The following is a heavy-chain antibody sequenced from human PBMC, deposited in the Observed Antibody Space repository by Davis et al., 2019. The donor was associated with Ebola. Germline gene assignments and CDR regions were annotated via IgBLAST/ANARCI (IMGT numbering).Heavy chain of an antibody. J-gene: IGHJ3*02. V-gene: IGHV4-4*02. D-gene: IGHD2-2*02. CDR2: IYHSGST. CDR3: ASKLRQYQLLYLSPNDAFDI. CDR1: GGSISSSNW. Sequence: SETLSLTCAVSGGSISSSNWWSWVRQPPGKGLEWIGEIYHSGSTNYNPSLKSRVTISVDKSKNQFSLKLSSVTAADTAVYYCASKLRQYQLLYLSPNDAFDIWGQGTMVTVSS.